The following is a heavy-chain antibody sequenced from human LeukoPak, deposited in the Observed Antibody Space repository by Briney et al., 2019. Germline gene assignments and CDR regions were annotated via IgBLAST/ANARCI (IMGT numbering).Heavy chain of an antibody. J-gene: IGHJ3*02. Sequence: GGSLRLSCAAYGFTLRYYWMSWVRQAPGKGLEWVANIKQDGSEKYYVDSVKGRFTISRDNAENSLSLQMNSLRVEDTAVYYCARIYCSSANCDRWNAFDMWGQGTMVTGST. CDR1: GFTLRYYW. CDR3: ARIYCSSANCDRWNAFDM. CDR2: IKQDGSEK. D-gene: IGHD2-2*02. V-gene: IGHV3-7*01.